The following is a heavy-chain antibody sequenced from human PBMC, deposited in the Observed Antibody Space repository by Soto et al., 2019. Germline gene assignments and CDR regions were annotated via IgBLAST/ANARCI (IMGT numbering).Heavy chain of an antibody. D-gene: IGHD1-7*01. CDR3: ASHGITGTWVYYYGMDV. Sequence: QVQLVQSGAEVKKPGSSVKVSFKASGGTFSGYAISWVRQAPGQGLEWRGGIIPIFGTANYAQKFQGRVTITADESTSTAYMELSSLRSEDTAVYYCASHGITGTWVYYYGMDVWGQGTTVTVSS. J-gene: IGHJ6*02. V-gene: IGHV1-69*12. CDR1: GGTFSGYA. CDR2: IIPIFGTA.